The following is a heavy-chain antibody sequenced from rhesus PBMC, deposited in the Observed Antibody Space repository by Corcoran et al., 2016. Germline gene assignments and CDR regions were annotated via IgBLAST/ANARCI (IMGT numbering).Heavy chain of an antibody. V-gene: IGHV3-119*01. CDR2: ISSEGSDT. J-gene: IGHJ4*01. D-gene: IGHD3-28*01. Sequence: VQLQESGPGLVKPSETLSLTCAVSGYSISSGYYWGWIRQPPGKGLEWVSRISSEGSDTSYAESGKGRFTISRENAKNSLYLQMNRLRVEDTAVYYCAKDYAPERGYYTGFDYWGQGVLVTVSS. CDR3: AKDYAPERGYYTGFDY. CDR1: GYSISSGYY.